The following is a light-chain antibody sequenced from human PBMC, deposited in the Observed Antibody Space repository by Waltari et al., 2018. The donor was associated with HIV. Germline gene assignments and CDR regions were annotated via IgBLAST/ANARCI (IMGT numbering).Light chain of an antibody. J-gene: IGLJ3*02. CDR1: SSNIGRNF. CDR2: DHV. Sequence: QSVLTQPPSVSAAPGQKVTISCSGYSSNIGRNFVSWYQQIPGTAPKILIYDHVQRPSGIPDRFSGSKSGTSATLGITGLQTGDEADYYCGTWDSSLSAWVFGGGTKLTVL. V-gene: IGLV1-51*01. CDR3: GTWDSSLSAWV.